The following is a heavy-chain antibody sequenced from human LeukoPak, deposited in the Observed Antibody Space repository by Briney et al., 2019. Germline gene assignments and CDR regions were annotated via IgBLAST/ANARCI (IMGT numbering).Heavy chain of an antibody. J-gene: IGHJ6*03. CDR2: IIPIFGTA. CDR1: GGTFSSYA. V-gene: IGHV1-69*05. Sequence: GASVKISCKASGGTFSSYAISWVRQPPGQGLEWMGGIIPIFGTANYAQKFQGRVTITTDESTSTAYMELSSLRSEETAVYYCTRDPSMILYYYYMDVCGKGTTVTVSS. CDR3: TRDPSMILYYYYMDV. D-gene: IGHD3-22*01.